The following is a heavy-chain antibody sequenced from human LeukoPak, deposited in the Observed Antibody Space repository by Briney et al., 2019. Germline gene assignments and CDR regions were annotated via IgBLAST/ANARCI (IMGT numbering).Heavy chain of an antibody. CDR1: GGTFSSYA. Sequence: GASVKVSCKASGGTFSSYAISWVRQAPGQGLERMGWISAYNGNTNYAQKLQGRVTMTTDTSTSTAYMELRSLRSDDTAVYYCARAGWELPRDAFDIWGQGTMVTVSS. D-gene: IGHD1-26*01. J-gene: IGHJ3*02. V-gene: IGHV1-18*01. CDR3: ARAGWELPRDAFDI. CDR2: ISAYNGNT.